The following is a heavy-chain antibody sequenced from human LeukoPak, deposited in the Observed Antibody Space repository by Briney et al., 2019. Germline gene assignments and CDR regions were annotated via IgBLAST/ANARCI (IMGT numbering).Heavy chain of an antibody. V-gene: IGHV3-30*04. CDR2: ISYDGSNK. CDR3: ARDRPSISGWYSALFDY. CDR1: GFTFSSYA. D-gene: IGHD6-19*01. Sequence: QPGGSLRLSCAASGFTFSSYAMHWVRQAPGKGLEGVAVISYDGSNKYYADSVKGRFTISRDNSKNTLYLQMNSLRAEDTAVYYCARDRPSISGWYSALFDYWGQGTLVTVSS. J-gene: IGHJ4*02.